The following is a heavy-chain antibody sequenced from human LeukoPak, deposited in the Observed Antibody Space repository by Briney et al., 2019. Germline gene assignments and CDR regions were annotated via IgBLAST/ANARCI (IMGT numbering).Heavy chain of an antibody. Sequence: GGSLRLSCAASGFNFSSFWMTWVRQAPGKGLEWVANIKLDGSEKYYVDSVKGRFTVSRDNAKNSLYLQMNSLRAEDTAVYYCARISSISYYFDYWSLGTLVTVSS. J-gene: IGHJ4*02. CDR3: ARISSISYYFDY. CDR1: GFNFSSFW. CDR2: IKLDGSEK. V-gene: IGHV3-7*01.